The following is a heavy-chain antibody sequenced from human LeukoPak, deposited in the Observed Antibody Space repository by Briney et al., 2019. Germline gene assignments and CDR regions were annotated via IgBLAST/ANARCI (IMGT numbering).Heavy chain of an antibody. CDR1: GFIFSSNR. V-gene: IGHV3-74*01. D-gene: IGHD6-6*01. J-gene: IGHJ4*02. Sequence: GGSLRLSCAASGFIFSSNRMHLVRQPPGKGLVWVSRIDSDGSGINYADSVKGRFTISRDNAKNTLYLQMNSLRAEDTAVYYCARHRSSWLIDYWGQGTLVTVSS. CDR2: IDSDGSGI. CDR3: ARHRSSWLIDY.